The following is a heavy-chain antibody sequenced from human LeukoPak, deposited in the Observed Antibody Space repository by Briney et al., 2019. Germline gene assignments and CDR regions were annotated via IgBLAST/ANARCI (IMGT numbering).Heavy chain of an antibody. CDR2: IYYSGTT. Sequence: ASETLSLTCSVSGGSISTSSYYWGWIRQSPGKGLEWIGTIYYSGTTYYNASLKSRLTMSIDTSRNQFYLRLSSVTAADTAVYYCARGGNWFDYWGQGTLVTVSS. J-gene: IGHJ4*02. CDR3: ARGGNWFDY. V-gene: IGHV4-39*07. CDR1: GGSISTSSYY. D-gene: IGHD1-1*01.